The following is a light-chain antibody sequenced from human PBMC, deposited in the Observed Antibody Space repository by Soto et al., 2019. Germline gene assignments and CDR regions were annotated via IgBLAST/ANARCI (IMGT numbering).Light chain of an antibody. CDR3: QHYNSYSEA. V-gene: IGKV1-5*03. CDR2: KAS. Sequence: DIQMTQSPSTLSGSVGDRVTITCRASQTISSWLAWYQQKPGKAPKLLIYKASNLKNGVPSRFSDSGSGTEFNLTISSLQPDYFATYYCQHYNSYSEAFGQGTKVELK. CDR1: QTISSW. J-gene: IGKJ1*01.